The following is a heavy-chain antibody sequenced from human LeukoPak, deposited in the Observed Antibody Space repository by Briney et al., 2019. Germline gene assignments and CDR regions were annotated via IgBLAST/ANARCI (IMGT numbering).Heavy chain of an antibody. CDR3: ARGITIFGVVPA. V-gene: IGHV1-69*02. Sequence: SVKVSCKASGCTFSSYTISWVRQAPGPGLEGRGRIIPILGIANYAQKFPGRVTITADKSTSTAYMELSSLRSEDTAVYYCARGITIFGVVPAWGQGTLVTVSS. CDR2: IIPILGIA. CDR1: GCTFSSYT. J-gene: IGHJ5*02. D-gene: IGHD3-3*01.